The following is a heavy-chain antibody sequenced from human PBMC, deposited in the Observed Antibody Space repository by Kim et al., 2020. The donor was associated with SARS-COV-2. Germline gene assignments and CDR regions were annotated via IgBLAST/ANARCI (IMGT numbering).Heavy chain of an antibody. J-gene: IGHJ4*02. CDR2: ISSSGSTI. D-gene: IGHD3-9*01. V-gene: IGHV3-11*01. CDR3: ARDLRTWSGYSDYFDY. CDR1: GFTFSDYY. Sequence: GGSLRLSCAASGFTFSDYYMSWIRQAPGKGLEWVSYISSSGSTIYYADSVKGRFTISRDNAKNSLYLQMNSLRAEDTAVYYCARDLRTWSGYSDYFDYWGQGTLVTVSS.